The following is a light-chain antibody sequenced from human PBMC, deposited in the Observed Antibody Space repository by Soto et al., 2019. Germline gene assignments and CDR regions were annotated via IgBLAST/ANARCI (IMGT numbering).Light chain of an antibody. CDR3: QSYNDWPFA. J-gene: IGKJ2*01. CDR1: ESLFGF. Sequence: EIVMTQSPATLSVCPGERVTLSYRASESLFGFLAWYQQKPGQAPRLLIYGVSTKATGVPARFSGSGSATDFTLTLSSLQSDDSAVYYCQSYNDWPFAFGQGTKLEI. V-gene: IGKV3-15*01. CDR2: GVS.